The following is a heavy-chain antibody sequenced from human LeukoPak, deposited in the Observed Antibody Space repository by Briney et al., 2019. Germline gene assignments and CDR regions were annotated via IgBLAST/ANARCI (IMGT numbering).Heavy chain of an antibody. D-gene: IGHD2-15*01. CDR1: GYTFTSYY. CDR3: ARVPYCSGGSCYLSDY. CDR2: INPSGGST. J-gene: IGHJ4*02. V-gene: IGHV1-46*01. Sequence: ASVKVSCKASGYTFTSYYMHWVRQAPGQGLEWMGIINPSGGSTSYAQKFQGRVTMTRDTSTSTVYMELSSLRSEDTAVYYCARVPYCSGGSCYLSDYWGQGTLVTVSS.